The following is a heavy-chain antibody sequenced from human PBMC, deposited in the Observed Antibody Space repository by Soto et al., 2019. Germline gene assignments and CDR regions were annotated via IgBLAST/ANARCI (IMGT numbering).Heavy chain of an antibody. CDR2: INAGNGNT. V-gene: IGHV1-3*01. J-gene: IGHJ4*02. Sequence: QVQLVQSGAEVKKPGASVKVSCKASGYTFTSYAMHWVRQAPGQRLEWMGWINAGNGNTKNTQKFQGRVTITRDTSASTAYMELSSMRSEDTAVYYCARGPLRGPDYWGQGTLVTVSS. CDR3: ARGPLRGPDY. D-gene: IGHD4-17*01. CDR1: GYTFTSYA.